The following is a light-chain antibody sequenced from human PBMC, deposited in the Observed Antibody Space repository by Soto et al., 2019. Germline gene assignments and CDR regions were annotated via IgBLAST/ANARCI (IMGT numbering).Light chain of an antibody. Sequence: EIVMTQSPATLSVSPGERATLSCRASQSVRDNLAWYQQKPGQAPGLLIYGASIRATGISARFSGSGSGTDFTLTIRSLQSEDFAIYYCHQYNNWPLTFGPGTKVDIK. V-gene: IGKV3-15*01. CDR3: HQYNNWPLT. CDR2: GAS. J-gene: IGKJ3*01. CDR1: QSVRDN.